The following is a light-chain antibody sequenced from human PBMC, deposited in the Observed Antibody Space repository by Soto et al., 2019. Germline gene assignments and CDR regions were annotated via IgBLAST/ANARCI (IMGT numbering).Light chain of an antibody. J-gene: IGLJ2*01. CDR2: QDS. V-gene: IGLV3-1*01. CDR3: QAWDSSTVV. CDR1: NLGDKY. Sequence: SYELTQPPSVSVSPGQTASITCSGDNLGDKYACWYQQKPGQSPVLVIYQDSKRPSGIPERFSGSNSGNTATLTISGTPAMDEADYYCQAWDSSTVVFGGGTKLTVL.